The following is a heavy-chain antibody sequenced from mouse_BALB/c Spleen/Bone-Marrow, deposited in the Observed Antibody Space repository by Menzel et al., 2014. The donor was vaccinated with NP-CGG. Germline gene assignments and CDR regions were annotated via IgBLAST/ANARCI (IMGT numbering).Heavy chain of an antibody. J-gene: IGHJ4*01. CDR3: ARKGAMITHYYAMDY. CDR1: GFTFSSFG. D-gene: IGHD2-4*01. V-gene: IGHV5-17*02. CDR2: ISNGSSTI. Sequence: EVQLVESGGGLVQPGGSRKLSCAASGFTFSSFGTHWVRQAPEKGLEWVAYISNGSSTIYYADTVKGRFTISRDNPKNTLFLQMTSLRSEDTAMYYCARKGAMITHYYAMDYWGQGTSVTVSS.